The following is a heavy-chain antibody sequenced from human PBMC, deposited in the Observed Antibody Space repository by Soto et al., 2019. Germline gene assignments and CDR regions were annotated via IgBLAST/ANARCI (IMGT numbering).Heavy chain of an antibody. J-gene: IGHJ4*02. CDR3: ARVGNMERDIVVVPAASVLRCLGWLFDY. V-gene: IGHV3-30-3*01. Sequence: GGSLRLSCAASGFTFSSYAMHWVRQAPGKGLEWVAVISYDGSNKYYADSVKGRFTISRDNSKNTLYLQMNSLRAEDTVVYYCARVGNMERDIVVVPAASVLRCLGWLFDYWGQGTLVTVSS. CDR1: GFTFSSYA. D-gene: IGHD2-2*01. CDR2: ISYDGSNK.